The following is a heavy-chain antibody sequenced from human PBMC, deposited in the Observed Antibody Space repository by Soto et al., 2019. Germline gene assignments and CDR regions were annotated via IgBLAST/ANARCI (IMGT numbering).Heavy chain of an antibody. CDR1: VFTFSTYA. CDR3: AKDRNYPRDQFHY. J-gene: IGHJ4*02. V-gene: IGHV3-23*01. CDR2: ISANGQGI. D-gene: IGHD1-7*01. Sequence: GGSLRLCCAASVFTFSTYALSWFRQAPGKGLEWVSAISANGQGIYYADSVRGRFTISRDNSKNTIFLHMDSLRAEDTAVYYCAKDRNYPRDQFHYWGQGTLVTVSS.